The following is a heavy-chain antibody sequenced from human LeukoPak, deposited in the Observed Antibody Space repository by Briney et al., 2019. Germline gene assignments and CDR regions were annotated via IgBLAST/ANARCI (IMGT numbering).Heavy chain of an antibody. J-gene: IGHJ5*02. CDR3: ARESAPMPIPWFDP. D-gene: IGHD3-16*01. Sequence: PSETLSLTCAVSGYSISSGYYWGWIRQPPGKGLGWIGSIYHSGSTYYNPSLKSRVTISVDTSKNQFSLKLSSVTAADTAVYYCARESAPMPIPWFDPWGQGTLVTVSS. CDR2: IYHSGST. V-gene: IGHV4-38-2*02. CDR1: GYSISSGYY.